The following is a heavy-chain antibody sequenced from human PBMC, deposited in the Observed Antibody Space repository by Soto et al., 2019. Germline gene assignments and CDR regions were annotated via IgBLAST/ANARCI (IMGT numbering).Heavy chain of an antibody. Sequence: ASVKVSCKASGGTFSSYAISWLRQAPGQGLERMGGIIPIFGTANYAQKFQGRVTITADESTSTAYMELSSLRSEDTAVYYCARADRAYCGGDCYFWWFDPWGQGTLVTVSS. D-gene: IGHD2-21*02. CDR1: GGTFSSYA. J-gene: IGHJ5*02. CDR3: ARADRAYCGGDCYFWWFDP. V-gene: IGHV1-69*13. CDR2: IIPIFGTA.